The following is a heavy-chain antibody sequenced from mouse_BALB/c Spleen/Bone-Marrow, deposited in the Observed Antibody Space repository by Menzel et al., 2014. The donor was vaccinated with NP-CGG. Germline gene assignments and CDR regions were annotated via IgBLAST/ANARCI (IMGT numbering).Heavy chain of an antibody. V-gene: IGHV14-3*02. CDR3: ATLTGTFDY. CDR2: IDPANGYT. Sequence: EVMLVESGAELVKPGASVKLSCTASGFNIKDTYMNWVKQRAEQGLERIGRIDPANGYTEYDPKFQGKATIIADTSSNTAYLQLGSLTSEDTAVYYCATLTGTFDYWAQGTTLTVSS. CDR1: GFNIKDTY. D-gene: IGHD4-1*01. J-gene: IGHJ2*01.